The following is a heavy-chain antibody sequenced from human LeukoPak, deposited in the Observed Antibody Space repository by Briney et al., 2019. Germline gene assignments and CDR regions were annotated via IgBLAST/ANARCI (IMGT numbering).Heavy chain of an antibody. J-gene: IGHJ4*02. Sequence: SETLSLTCTVSGGSISSYYWSWIRQPPGKGLEWIGYIYYSGSTNYNPSLKSRVTISVDTSKNQFSLKLSSVTVADTAVYYCARETYSSGWYVVGFDYWGQGTLVTVSS. CDR1: GGSISSYY. CDR3: ARETYSSGWYVVGFDY. D-gene: IGHD6-19*01. CDR2: IYYSGST. V-gene: IGHV4-59*01.